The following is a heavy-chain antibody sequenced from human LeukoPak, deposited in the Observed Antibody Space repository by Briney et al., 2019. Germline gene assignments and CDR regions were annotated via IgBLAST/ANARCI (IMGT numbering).Heavy chain of an antibody. CDR3: ARDLSIAVFDY. CDR2: IWYDGRNK. D-gene: IGHD6-19*01. J-gene: IGHJ4*02. V-gene: IGHV3-33*01. CDR1: GFTFTSYG. Sequence: GRSLRLSCAASGFTFTSYGMHWVRQAPGKGLEWVAVIWYDGRNKYYVDSVKGRFTISRDNSKNTVYLQMNSLRAEDTAVYFCARDLSIAVFDYWGQGTLVTVSS.